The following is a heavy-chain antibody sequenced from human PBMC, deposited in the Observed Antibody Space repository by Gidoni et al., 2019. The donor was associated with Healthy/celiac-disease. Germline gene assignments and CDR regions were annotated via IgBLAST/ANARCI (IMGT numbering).Heavy chain of an antibody. Sequence: QVQLQESGPGLVKPSETLSLTCAVSGYSISSGYYWGWIRQPPGKGLGWIGSIYHSGSTYYNPSLKSRVTISVDTSKNQFSLKLSSVTAADTAVYYCARDPLAAAARYFDYWGQGTLVTVSA. CDR2: IYHSGST. D-gene: IGHD6-13*01. V-gene: IGHV4-38-2*02. CDR3: ARDPLAAAARYFDY. J-gene: IGHJ4*02. CDR1: GYSISSGYY.